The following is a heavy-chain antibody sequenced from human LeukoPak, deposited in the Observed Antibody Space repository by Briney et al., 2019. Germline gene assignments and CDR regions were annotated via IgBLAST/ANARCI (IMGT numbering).Heavy chain of an antibody. Sequence: SETLSLTCTVSGGSISSYYWSWIRQPPGKGLEWIGSIYYSGSTYYNPSLKSRVTISVDTSKNQFSLKLSSVTAADTAVYYCARVRSGGDPFDYWGQGTLVTVSS. J-gene: IGHJ4*02. D-gene: IGHD6-19*01. CDR3: ARVRSGGDPFDY. CDR1: GGSISSYY. CDR2: IYYSGST. V-gene: IGHV4-59*12.